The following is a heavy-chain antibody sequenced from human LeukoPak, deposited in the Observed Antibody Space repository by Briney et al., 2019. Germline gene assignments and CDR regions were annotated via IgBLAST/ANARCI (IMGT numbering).Heavy chain of an antibody. CDR1: GYTFTSYG. D-gene: IGHD2-2*01. CDR2: ISAYNGNT. CDR3: ARLWPEQGYCSSTSCIYYYYGMDV. V-gene: IGHV1-18*01. Sequence: GASVKVSCKASGYTFTSYGISWVRQAPGQGLEWMGWISAYNGNTNYAQKLQGRVTMTTDTSTSTAYMELRSLRSDDTAVYYCARLWPEQGYCSSTSCIYYYYGMDVWGQGTTVTVSS. J-gene: IGHJ6*02.